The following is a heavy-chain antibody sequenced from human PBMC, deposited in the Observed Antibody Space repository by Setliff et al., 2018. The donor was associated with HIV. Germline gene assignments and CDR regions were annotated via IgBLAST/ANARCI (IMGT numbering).Heavy chain of an antibody. CDR3: SRSYCGGDCSLVVDTNWFDP. J-gene: IGHJ5*02. D-gene: IGHD2-21*01. CDR2: FYHSGRT. CDR1: GYSISSGYY. Sequence: SETLSLTCAVSGYSISSGYYWGWIRQPPGKGPEWIGSFYHSGRTYYNPSLKSRVTISVDTSKNQFSLRLSSVTAADTAVYYCSRSYCGGDCSLVVDTNWFDPWGQGTLVTVSS. V-gene: IGHV4-38-2*01.